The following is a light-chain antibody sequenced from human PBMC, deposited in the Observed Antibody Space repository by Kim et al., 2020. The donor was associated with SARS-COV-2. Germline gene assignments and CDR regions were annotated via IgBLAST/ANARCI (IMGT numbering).Light chain of an antibody. Sequence: QAVVTQEPSLTVSLGGSVTLTCASSTGAVTSGYLPNWFQQKPGQAPKTLISNTNNKHSWTPARFSGSLLGGKAALTLSGAQPEDEAEYYCLLNSGGAWVFGGGTQLTVL. CDR3: LLNSGGAWV. CDR1: TGAVTSGYL. V-gene: IGLV7-43*01. CDR2: NTN. J-gene: IGLJ3*02.